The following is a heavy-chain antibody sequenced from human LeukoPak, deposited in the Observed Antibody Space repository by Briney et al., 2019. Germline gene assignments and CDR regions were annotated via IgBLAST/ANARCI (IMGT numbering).Heavy chain of an antibody. J-gene: IGHJ4*02. Sequence: GGSLRLSCAASGFTFSSYAMHWVRQAPGKGLEWVAVISYDGSNKYYADSVKGRFTISRDNAKNSLYLQMNSLRAEDTAVYYCARVSGYDLQGDYWGQGTLVTVSS. D-gene: IGHD5-12*01. V-gene: IGHV3-30*07. CDR2: ISYDGSNK. CDR3: ARVSGYDLQGDY. CDR1: GFTFSSYA.